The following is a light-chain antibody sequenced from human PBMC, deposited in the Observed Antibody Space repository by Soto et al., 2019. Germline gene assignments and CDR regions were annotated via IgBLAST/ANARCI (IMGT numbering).Light chain of an antibody. Sequence: QSVLTQPPSVSAAPGQTVTISCSGSSSNIGNNYISWYQQLPGTAPKLLIYENNKRPSGIPDRFSGSKSGTSGTLGITGLQTGDEADYYCGTWDTSLSAHYVFGTGTKLTVL. CDR1: SSNIGNNY. J-gene: IGLJ1*01. CDR2: ENN. CDR3: GTWDTSLSAHYV. V-gene: IGLV1-51*02.